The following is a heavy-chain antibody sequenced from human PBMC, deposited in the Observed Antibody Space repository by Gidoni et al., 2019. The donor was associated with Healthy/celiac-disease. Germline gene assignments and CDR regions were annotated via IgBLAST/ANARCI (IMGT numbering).Heavy chain of an antibody. CDR1: GFTFSSYG. V-gene: IGHV3-33*01. CDR2: IWYDGSNK. D-gene: IGHD2-2*01. J-gene: IGHJ4*02. CDR3: ARDLVPAVLDY. Sequence: QVQLVESGGGVVQPGRSLRLSCAASGFTFSSYGMHWVRQAPGKGLEWVAVIWYDGSNKYYADSVKGRFTISRDNSKNTLYLQMNSLRAEDTAVYYCARDLVPAVLDYWGQGTLVTVSS.